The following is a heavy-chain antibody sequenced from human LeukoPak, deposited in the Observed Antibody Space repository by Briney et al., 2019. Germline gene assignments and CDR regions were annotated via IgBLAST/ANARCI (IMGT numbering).Heavy chain of an antibody. Sequence: GGTLRLSCAASGFTFNTYGMNWVRQAPGKGLEWVSAISGSGGSTYYADSVKGRFTISRDNSKNTLYLQMHSLRADATPVYYCAGRGSGSYFDYWGQGTLVTVSS. D-gene: IGHD3-10*01. CDR2: ISGSGGST. J-gene: IGHJ4*02. CDR1: GFTFNTYG. V-gene: IGHV3-23*01. CDR3: AGRGSGSYFDY.